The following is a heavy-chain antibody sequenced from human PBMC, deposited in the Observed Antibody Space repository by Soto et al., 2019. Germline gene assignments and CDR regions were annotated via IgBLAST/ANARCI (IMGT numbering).Heavy chain of an antibody. Sequence: EVQLLDSGGDSVQPGGSLRLSCAASGFAFANYAMTWVRQASGKGLEWVFTIGGGGGRTYYADSVRGRFTISRDNSKNTVYLQRNSLRAEDTAVYFCAKARLARGADYWGQGTLVTVSS. CDR1: GFAFANYA. CDR3: AKARLARGADY. V-gene: IGHV3-23*01. CDR2: IGGGGGRT. J-gene: IGHJ4*02. D-gene: IGHD6-6*01.